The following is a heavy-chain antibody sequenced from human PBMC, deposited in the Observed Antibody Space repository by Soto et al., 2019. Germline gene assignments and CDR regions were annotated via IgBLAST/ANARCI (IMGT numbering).Heavy chain of an antibody. CDR1: GFTFSTYG. J-gene: IGHJ4*02. Sequence: QVQLVESGGGVVQPGRSLRLSCAASGFTFSTYGMHCVRQPPGKGLEWVAVISSDGKSEHYADPVKGRFSISRDNSKNTLSLQMNSLRVEDTAVYYCAKTITTYSGDSRGRGALVDYWGQGTLVTVSS. CDR3: AKTITTYSGDSRGRGALVDY. CDR2: ISSDGKSE. V-gene: IGHV3-30*18. D-gene: IGHD3-22*01.